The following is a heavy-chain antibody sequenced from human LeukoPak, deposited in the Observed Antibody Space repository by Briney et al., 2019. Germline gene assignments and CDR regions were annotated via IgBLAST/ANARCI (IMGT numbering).Heavy chain of an antibody. J-gene: IGHJ1*01. D-gene: IGHD6-19*01. CDR2: INHSGST. Sequence: PSETLSLTCAVYGGSFSGYYWSWIRQPPGKGLEWIGEINHSGSTNYNPPLKSRVTISVDTSKNQFSLKLISVTAADTAVYYCARGRQWLVRGYFQHWGQGTLVTVSS. CDR3: ARGRQWLVRGYFQH. CDR1: GGSFSGYY. V-gene: IGHV4-34*01.